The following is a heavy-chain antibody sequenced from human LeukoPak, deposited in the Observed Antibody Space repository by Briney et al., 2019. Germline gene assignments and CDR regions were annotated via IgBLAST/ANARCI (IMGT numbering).Heavy chain of an antibody. CDR3: AKGLSITIFGVVIDY. V-gene: IGHV3-23*01. Sequence: PGGSLRLSCVGSGFTFRSHAMSWVRQAPEKGLEFVSGIYENGGTTYYADSVKGRFSISRDNSKNTLYLQMDSLRGEDTAVYYCAKGLSITIFGVVIDYWGQGTLVTVSS. J-gene: IGHJ4*02. CDR1: GFTFRSHA. D-gene: IGHD3-3*01. CDR2: IYENGGTT.